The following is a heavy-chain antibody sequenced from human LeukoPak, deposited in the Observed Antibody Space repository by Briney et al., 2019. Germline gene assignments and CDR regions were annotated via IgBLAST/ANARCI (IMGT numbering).Heavy chain of an antibody. J-gene: IGHJ5*02. CDR1: GGSFSGYY. CDR2: INHSGST. CDR3: ARGSTVLLWFGELNNWFDP. Sequence: PSETLSLTCAVYGGSFSGYYWSWIRQPPGKGLEWIGEINHSGSTNYNPSLTSRVTISVDTSKNQFSLKLSSVTAADTAVYYCARGSTVLLWFGELNNWFDPWGQGTLVTVSS. V-gene: IGHV4-34*01. D-gene: IGHD3-10*01.